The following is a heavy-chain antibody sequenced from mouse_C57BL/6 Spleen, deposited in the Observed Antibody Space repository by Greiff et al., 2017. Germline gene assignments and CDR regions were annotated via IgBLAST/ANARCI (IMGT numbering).Heavy chain of an antibody. CDR2: IDPSDSYT. Sequence: VQLQQPGAEFVKPGASVKLSCKASGYTFTSYWMQWVKQRPGQGLEWIGEIDPSDSYTNYNQKFKGKATLTVDTSSSTAYMQLSSLTSEDSAVYYCARSTTERYFDVWGTGTTVTVSS. V-gene: IGHV1-50*01. CDR3: ARSTTERYFDV. CDR1: GYTFTSYW. J-gene: IGHJ1*03. D-gene: IGHD1-1*01.